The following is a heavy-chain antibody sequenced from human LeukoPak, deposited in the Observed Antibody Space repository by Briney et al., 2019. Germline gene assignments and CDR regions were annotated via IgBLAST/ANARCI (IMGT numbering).Heavy chain of an antibody. D-gene: IGHD3-22*01. J-gene: IGHJ3*02. CDR1: GFTLSSYG. CDR3: ARGGHDYYDRSGYYYMSAFDI. CDR2: IWYDGTNR. V-gene: IGHV3-33*01. Sequence: PGRSLRLSCAASGFTLSSYGIHWVRQAPGKGLEWVAVIWYDGTNRYYVDSVRGRFTISRDNSKNTLYLQMNSLRAVDTAVYYCARGGHDYYDRSGYYYMSAFDIWGQGTMVTVSS.